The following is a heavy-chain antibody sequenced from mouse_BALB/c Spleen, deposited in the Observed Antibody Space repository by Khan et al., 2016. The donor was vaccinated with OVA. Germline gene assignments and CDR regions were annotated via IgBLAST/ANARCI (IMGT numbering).Heavy chain of an antibody. Sequence: EVKLLESGPGLVKPSQSLSLTCTVTGYSITSGYGWNWIRQFPGNKLEWMGYISYSGSTNYNPSLKSRISITRTTSKNQFFLQLNSVTTEETATYYCARTARIKYRGQGTTLTVSS. J-gene: IGHJ2*01. CDR2: ISYSGST. V-gene: IGHV3-2*02. CDR3: ARTARIKY. CDR1: GYSITSGYG. D-gene: IGHD1-2*01.